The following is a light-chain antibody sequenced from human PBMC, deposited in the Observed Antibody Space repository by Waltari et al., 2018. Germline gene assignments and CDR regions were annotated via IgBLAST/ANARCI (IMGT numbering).Light chain of an antibody. CDR3: SSYSRTSTLVV. J-gene: IGLJ2*01. CDR1: SSDVGGYHY. V-gene: IGLV2-14*03. Sequence: QSALTQPASVSGSPGQSITFSCTGDSSDVGGYHYVPWYQQQPGKAPRLMIYDVSIRPSGVSNRFSGSKSGNTASLTISGLQAEDEADYYCSSYSRTSTLVVFGGGTKLAVL. CDR2: DVS.